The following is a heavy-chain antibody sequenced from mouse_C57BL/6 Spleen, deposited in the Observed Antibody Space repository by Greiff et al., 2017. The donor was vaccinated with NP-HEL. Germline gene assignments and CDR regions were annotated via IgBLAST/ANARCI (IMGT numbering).Heavy chain of an antibody. CDR3: ASGKGYDGYFDY. Sequence: DVQLQESGPGLVKPSQSLSLTCSVTGYSITSGYYWNWIRQFPGNKLEWMGYISYDGSNNYNPSLKNRISITRDTSKNQFFLKLNSVTTEDTATYYCASGKGYDGYFDYWGQGTTLTVSS. CDR1: GYSITSGYY. J-gene: IGHJ2*01. V-gene: IGHV3-6*01. D-gene: IGHD2-3*01. CDR2: ISYDGSN.